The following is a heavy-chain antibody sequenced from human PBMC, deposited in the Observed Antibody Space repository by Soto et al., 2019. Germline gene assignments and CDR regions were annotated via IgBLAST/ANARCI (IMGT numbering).Heavy chain of an antibody. CDR1: GFSLSTSGVG. V-gene: IGHV2-5*02. Sequence: QITLKESGPTLVKPTQTLTLTCTFSGFSLSTSGVGVGWIRQPPEKALEWLALIYWDDDKRYSPSLKSRLTIPXDXSXNXXVLTMTNVDPVDTATYYCAHSKDYSSRWYTLDFDYWGQGTLVTVSS. CDR3: AHSKDYSSRWYTLDFDY. D-gene: IGHD6-13*01. J-gene: IGHJ4*02. CDR2: IYWDDDK.